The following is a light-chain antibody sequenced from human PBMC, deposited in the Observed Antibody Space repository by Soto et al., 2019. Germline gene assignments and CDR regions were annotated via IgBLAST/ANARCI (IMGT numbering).Light chain of an antibody. V-gene: IGLV1-44*01. J-gene: IGLJ2*01. Sequence: QSVLTQPPSASGTPGQRVTISCSGSSSNIGTNTVIWYQQLPGAAPKLLIYSDNQRPSGVPDRFSGSTSCASASLAISGLQSEETAEYYCAAWEVILVVFGGGTKLTVL. CDR3: AAWEVILVV. CDR2: SDN. CDR1: SSNIGTNT.